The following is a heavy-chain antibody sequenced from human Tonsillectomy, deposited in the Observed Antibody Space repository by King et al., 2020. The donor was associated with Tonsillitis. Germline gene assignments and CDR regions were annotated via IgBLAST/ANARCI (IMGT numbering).Heavy chain of an antibody. CDR2: VRSSSRNI. D-gene: IGHD3-22*01. CDR3: SKDKVAHYYDSGRGAFDV. J-gene: IGHJ3*01. Sequence: VQLVESGGGLVKPGGSLRLSWATSGFSFRNYDMNWVPQAPGKGLEWVSSVRSSSRNISSAGSVKGRFTHSRDNARNSLYLQMDSLRVEDTAVYYCSKDKVAHYYDSGRGAFDVWGQGTMVTVSS. V-gene: IGHV3-21*06. CDR1: GFSFRNYD.